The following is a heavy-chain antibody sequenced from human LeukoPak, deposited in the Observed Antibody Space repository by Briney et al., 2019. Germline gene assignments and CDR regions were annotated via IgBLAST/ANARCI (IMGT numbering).Heavy chain of an antibody. V-gene: IGHV5-51*01. D-gene: IGHD3-3*01. CDR2: IYPGDSDT. Sequence: GESLKISCKGSGYSFTSYWIGWVRQMPGKGLEWMGIIYPGDSDTRYSPSFQGQVTISADKSISTAYLQWSSLKASDTAMYYCARDRVDFWSGYGYRPPDAFDIWGQGTMVTVSS. CDR3: ARDRVDFWSGYGYRPPDAFDI. CDR1: GYSFTSYW. J-gene: IGHJ3*02.